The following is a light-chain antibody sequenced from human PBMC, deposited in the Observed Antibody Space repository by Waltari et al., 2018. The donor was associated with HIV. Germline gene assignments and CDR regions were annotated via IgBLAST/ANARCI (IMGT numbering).Light chain of an antibody. CDR1: QDIGTY. Sequence: AIHMTQSPSSLSASTGDRIVISCRASQDIGTYLAWYKHKPGKAPELLISSSSTLESGVPSRFAGSGSVTDFTLTISCLQSEDFATYYCQQYYDSPQTFGQGTKLEIK. CDR2: SSS. CDR3: QQYYDSPQT. J-gene: IGKJ2*01. V-gene: IGKV1-8*01.